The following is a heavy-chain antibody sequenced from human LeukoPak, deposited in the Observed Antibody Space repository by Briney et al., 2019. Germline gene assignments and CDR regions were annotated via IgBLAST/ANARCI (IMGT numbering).Heavy chain of an antibody. CDR3: AKQLGYCSDGSCYFPY. V-gene: IGHV3-23*01. Sequence: GGSLRLSCATSGFTFSSYAMSWVRQAPGKGLEWVSAISNNGGYTYYADSVQGRFTISRDNSKSTLCLQMNSLRAEDTAVYYCAKQLGYCSDGSCYFPYWGQGTLVTVSS. J-gene: IGHJ4*02. CDR1: GFTFSSYA. D-gene: IGHD2-15*01. CDR2: ISNNGGYT.